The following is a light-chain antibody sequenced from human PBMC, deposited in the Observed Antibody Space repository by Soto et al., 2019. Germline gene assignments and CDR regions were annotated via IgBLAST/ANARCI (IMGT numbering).Light chain of an antibody. CDR3: QKYNSAPRT. V-gene: IGKV3-15*01. Sequence: EIVMTQSPATLSVSPGERVTLSCRASQSVSNNLAWYQHKPGQAPRLLIYGASTRATGIPARFSGSGSGTGFTLTISSLQSEDFAIYYCQKYNSAPRTFGQGTKVEIK. CDR1: QSVSNN. CDR2: GAS. J-gene: IGKJ1*01.